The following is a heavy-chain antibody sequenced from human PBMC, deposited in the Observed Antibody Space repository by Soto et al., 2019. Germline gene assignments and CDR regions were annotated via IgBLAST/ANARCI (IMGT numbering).Heavy chain of an antibody. CDR1: GFTFSSYA. J-gene: IGHJ4*02. V-gene: IGHV3-23*01. CDR3: AKATGTTLY. D-gene: IGHD1-1*01. Sequence: EVQLLVSGGGLVQPGGSLRLSCEASGFTFSSYAMTWVRQAPGKGLEWVSASGSGGRAFYSDSVKGRFTISRDNSRKTLYLQLHSLRVDDTAVYFCAKATGTTLYWGQGTLVTVSS. CDR2: SGSGGRA.